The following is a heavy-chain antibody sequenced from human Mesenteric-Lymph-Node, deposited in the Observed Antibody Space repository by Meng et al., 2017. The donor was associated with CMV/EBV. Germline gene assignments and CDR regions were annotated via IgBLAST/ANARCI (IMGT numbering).Heavy chain of an antibody. Sequence: LSLTCAASGFTLSIYTMNWVRQAPGKGLEWVSSISRSSNYIYYADSLKGRFTISRDNAKNSLYLQMNSLRVEDTAVYYCARADIPSAISLDSFDIWGQGTMVTVSS. D-gene: IGHD2-2*02. V-gene: IGHV3-21*01. CDR1: GFTLSIYT. CDR2: ISRSSNYI. J-gene: IGHJ3*02. CDR3: ARADIPSAISLDSFDI.